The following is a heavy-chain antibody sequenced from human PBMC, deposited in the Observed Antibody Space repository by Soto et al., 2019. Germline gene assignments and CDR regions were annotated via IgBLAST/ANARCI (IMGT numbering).Heavy chain of an antibody. CDR3: ARQSYDSSDYFDY. CDR1: ADSIRSSTYY. CDR2: ITYSGST. D-gene: IGHD3-22*01. Sequence: QVQLQESGPGLVKPSETLSLTCTVSADSIRSSTYYWGWIRQPPGKGLEWIGSITYSGSTYYNPSLTSRVAISVDTYRIHFALKLISVTAADTAVYYCARQSYDSSDYFDYWGQGTLVTVSS. V-gene: IGHV4-39*01. J-gene: IGHJ4*02.